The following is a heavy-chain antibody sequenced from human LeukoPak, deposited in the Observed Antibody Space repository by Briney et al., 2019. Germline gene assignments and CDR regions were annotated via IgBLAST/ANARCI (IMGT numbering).Heavy chain of an antibody. CDR2: INHSGST. CDR3: ARGWGAARHLYFDY. CDR1: GGSFSGYY. Sequence: SETLSLTCAVYGGSFSGYYWSWIRQPPGKGLEGIGEINHSGSTNYNPSLKSRVTISVDTSKNQFSLKLSSVTAADTAVYYCARGWGAARHLYFDYWGQGTLVTVSS. V-gene: IGHV4-34*01. D-gene: IGHD6-6*01. J-gene: IGHJ4*02.